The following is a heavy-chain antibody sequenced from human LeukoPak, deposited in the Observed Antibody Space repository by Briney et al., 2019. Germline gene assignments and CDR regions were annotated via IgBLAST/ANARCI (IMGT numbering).Heavy chain of an antibody. J-gene: IGHJ6*03. CDR3: AGGVAGSYYYYYMDV. Sequence: ASVKVSCKASGYTFTGYYIHWVRQAPGRGLEWMGWINPNSGGTNYAQKFQGRVTMTRDTSISTAYMELSRLTSDDTAVYYCAGGVAGSYYYYYMDVWGKGTTVTISS. CDR2: INPNSGGT. D-gene: IGHD6-19*01. V-gene: IGHV1-2*02. CDR1: GYTFTGYY.